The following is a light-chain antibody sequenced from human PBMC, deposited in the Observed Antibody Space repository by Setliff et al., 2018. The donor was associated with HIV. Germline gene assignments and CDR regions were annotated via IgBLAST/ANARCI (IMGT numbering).Light chain of an antibody. CDR2: EVT. J-gene: IGLJ1*01. CDR3: TSYTSRNTLV. V-gene: IGLV2-14*01. Sequence: QSVLTQPASVSGSPGQSITISCTGTSSDIGTYNFVSWYQQHPGRAPKLIIYEVTNRPSGVSSRFSGSKSGNTASLTISGLQTEDEADYYCTSYTSRNTLVFGTGTKSPS. CDR1: SSDIGTYNF.